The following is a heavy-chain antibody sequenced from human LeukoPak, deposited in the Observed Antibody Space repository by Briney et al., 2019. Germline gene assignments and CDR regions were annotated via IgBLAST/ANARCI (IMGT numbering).Heavy chain of an antibody. Sequence: GGSLRLSCAASGFTFSSYWMHWVRQAPGKGLVWVSRINSDGSSTSYADSVKGRFTISRDNAKNTLYLQMNSLRAEDTAVYYCAREGPGDGYTDSWGQGTLVAVSS. D-gene: IGHD5-24*01. CDR3: AREGPGDGYTDS. V-gene: IGHV3-74*01. CDR2: INSDGSST. J-gene: IGHJ4*02. CDR1: GFTFSSYW.